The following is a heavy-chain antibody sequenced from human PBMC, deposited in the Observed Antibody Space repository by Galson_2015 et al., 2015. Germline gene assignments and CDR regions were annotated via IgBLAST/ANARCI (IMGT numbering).Heavy chain of an antibody. D-gene: IGHD2-15*01. J-gene: IGHJ4*02. CDR2: IYYSGST. CDR1: GGSISSGGYY. CDR3: ATNLGYCSGSSCYGDVYFHY. Sequence: TLSLTCTVSGGSISSGGYYWNWIRQHPGKGLEWIGYIYYSGSTFYNPSLKSRVTISVDTSKNQFSLKMNSVTAADTAVYYCATNLGYCSGSSCYGDVYFHYWGQGTLVTVSS. V-gene: IGHV4-31*03.